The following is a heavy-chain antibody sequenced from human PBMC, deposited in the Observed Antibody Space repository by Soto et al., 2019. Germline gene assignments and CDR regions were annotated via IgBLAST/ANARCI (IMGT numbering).Heavy chain of an antibody. D-gene: IGHD2-2*03. V-gene: IGHV3-23*01. Sequence: GGSLRLSCAASGFTFSSYAMSWVRQAPGKGLEWVSAISGSGGSTYYADSVKGRFTISIDNSKNTLYLQMNILSAEETAVYYCAKDPPPGYCSSTSCLNWFDPWGQGTLVTVSS. CDR1: GFTFSSYA. CDR3: AKDPPPGYCSSTSCLNWFDP. J-gene: IGHJ5*02. CDR2: ISGSGGST.